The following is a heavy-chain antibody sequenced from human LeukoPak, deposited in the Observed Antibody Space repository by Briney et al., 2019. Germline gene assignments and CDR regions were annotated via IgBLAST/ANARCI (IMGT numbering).Heavy chain of an antibody. J-gene: IGHJ3*02. D-gene: IGHD1-26*01. CDR3: AREVGTPQAFDI. CDR1: GFTFSSYW. V-gene: IGHV3-48*01. CDR2: INSRSSTI. Sequence: GGSLRLSCAASGFTFSSYWMNWARQAPGKGLEWVSYINSRSSTIYYADSVRGRFTISRDNAKNSLYLQMNSLKAEDTARYYCAREVGTPQAFDIWGQGTMVTVSS.